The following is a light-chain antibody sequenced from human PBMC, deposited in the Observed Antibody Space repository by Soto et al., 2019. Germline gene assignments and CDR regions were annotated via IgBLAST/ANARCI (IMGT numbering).Light chain of an antibody. CDR3: CSYAGSYTWV. CDR1: SSDVGNYKY. J-gene: IGLJ3*02. CDR2: DVS. V-gene: IGLV2-11*01. Sequence: QSALTQPRSVSGSPGQSVTISCTGTSSDVGNYKYVSWYQQHPGKAPKPMIYDVSKRPSGVPDRFSGSKSGNTASLTISGLQTEDEADYYCCSYAGSYTWVFSGGTKLTVL.